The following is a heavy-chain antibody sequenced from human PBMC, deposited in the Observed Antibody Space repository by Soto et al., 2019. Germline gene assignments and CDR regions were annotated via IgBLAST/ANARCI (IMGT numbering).Heavy chain of an antibody. J-gene: IGHJ4*02. Sequence: QVQLQESGPGLVKPSQTLSLTCTVSGGSISSGGYYWSWIRQHPGKGLEWIGYIYYSGSTYYNPSLKSRVTLSVDTSKNQFSLKLSSVTAADTAVYYCARGGIAAAAPPDYWGQGTLATVSS. CDR2: IYYSGST. CDR1: GGSISSGGYY. V-gene: IGHV4-31*03. CDR3: ARGGIAAAAPPDY. D-gene: IGHD6-13*01.